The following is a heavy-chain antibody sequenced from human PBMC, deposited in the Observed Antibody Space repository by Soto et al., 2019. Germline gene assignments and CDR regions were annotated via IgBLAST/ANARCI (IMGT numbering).Heavy chain of an antibody. Sequence: SETLSLTCAISGDSVSSNSAAWNWIRQSPSRGLEWLGRTYYRSKWYNDYAVSVKSRITINPDTSKNQFSLQLNSVTPEDTAVYYCAASSRAVASSVYYGMDVWGQGTTLTVSS. V-gene: IGHV6-1*01. CDR3: AASSRAVASSVYYGMDV. CDR1: GDSVSSNSAA. CDR2: TYYRSKWYN. J-gene: IGHJ6*02. D-gene: IGHD6-19*01.